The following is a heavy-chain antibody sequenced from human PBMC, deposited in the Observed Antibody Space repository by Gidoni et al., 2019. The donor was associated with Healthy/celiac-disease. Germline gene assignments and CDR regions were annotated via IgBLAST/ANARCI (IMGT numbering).Heavy chain of an antibody. J-gene: IGHJ6*02. V-gene: IGHV7-4-1*02. CDR3: ARNVDIVLMVYADYYYGMDV. D-gene: IGHD2-8*01. Sequence: KPGASVKVSCKASGYTFTSYAMKWVRQAPGQGLEWMGWINTNTGNPTYAQGFTGRFVFSLDTSVSKAYLQISSLKAEDTAVYYCARNVDIVLMVYADYYYGMDVWGQGTTVTVSS. CDR1: GYTFTSYA. CDR2: INTNTGNP.